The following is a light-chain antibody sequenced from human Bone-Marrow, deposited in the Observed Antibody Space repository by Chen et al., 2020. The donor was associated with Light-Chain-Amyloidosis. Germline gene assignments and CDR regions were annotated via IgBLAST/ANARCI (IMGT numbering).Light chain of an antibody. Sequence: SHVLTHPSSVSVAPGQTATIACGGNNIGSTSVHWYQQTPGQAPLLVVYDDSDRPSGIPERLSGSNSGNTATLTISRVEAGDEADYYCQVWDRSSDRPVFGGGTKLTVL. V-gene: IGLV3-21*02. CDR3: QVWDRSSDRPV. CDR1: NIGSTS. J-gene: IGLJ3*02. CDR2: DDS.